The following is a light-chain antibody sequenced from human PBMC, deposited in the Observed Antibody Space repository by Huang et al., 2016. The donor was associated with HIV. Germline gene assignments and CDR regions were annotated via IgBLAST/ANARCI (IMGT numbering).Light chain of an antibody. Sequence: EIVLAQSPVTLSLSPGERATLACRASQSVSVYLDWYQPKAGQPPRLLIYNASHRSTGIPARFSGSGSGTDFTLTISSLEPEDVAVYYCQQRRDWPPTFGRGTKVEIK. CDR2: NAS. J-gene: IGKJ1*01. V-gene: IGKV3-11*01. CDR3: QQRRDWPPT. CDR1: QSVSVY.